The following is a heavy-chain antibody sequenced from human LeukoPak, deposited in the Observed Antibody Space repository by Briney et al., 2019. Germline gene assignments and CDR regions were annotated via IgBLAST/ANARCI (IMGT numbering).Heavy chain of an antibody. V-gene: IGHV3-48*04. CDR1: GFTFSSYA. Sequence: GGSLRLSCAASGFTFSSYAMSWVRQAPGKGLEWVSYISSSGSTIYYADSVKGRFTISRDNAKNSLYLQMNSLRAEDTAVYYCARSRAIPYFDYWGQGTLVTVSS. D-gene: IGHD2-2*02. CDR3: ARSRAIPYFDY. CDR2: ISSSGSTI. J-gene: IGHJ4*02.